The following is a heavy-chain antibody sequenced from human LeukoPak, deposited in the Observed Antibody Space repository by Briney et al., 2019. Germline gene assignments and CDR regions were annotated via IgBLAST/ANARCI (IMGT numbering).Heavy chain of an antibody. CDR3: ARLHSAVYYGDAFDI. D-gene: IGHD3-10*01. J-gene: IGHJ3*02. CDR1: GLTFSTYW. CDR2: VKHDGSEK. Sequence: GGSLRLSCAVSGLTFSTYWMSWVRQAPGQGLEWVANVKHDGSEKYYVDSVKGRFTVSRDNVKNSLFLQMNSLRAEDTAAYYCARLHSAVYYGDAFDIWGQGTMVTVSS. V-gene: IGHV3-7*03.